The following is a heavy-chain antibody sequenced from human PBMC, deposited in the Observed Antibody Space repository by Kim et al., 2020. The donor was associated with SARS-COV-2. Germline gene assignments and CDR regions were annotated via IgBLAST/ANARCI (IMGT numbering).Heavy chain of an antibody. CDR3: ARDDYGGSSGFYY. Sequence: SQTLSLTCTVSRGSVSSSSYYWTWIRQPPGKGLEWIGYISYSGNTNYNPSLKSRVTMSVDTSKNQFFLTLSSVTAADTAAYYCARDDYGGSSGFYYWGQGTLVTVSS. D-gene: IGHD2-15*01. J-gene: IGHJ4*02. V-gene: IGHV4-61*01. CDR1: RGSVSSSSYY. CDR2: ISYSGNT.